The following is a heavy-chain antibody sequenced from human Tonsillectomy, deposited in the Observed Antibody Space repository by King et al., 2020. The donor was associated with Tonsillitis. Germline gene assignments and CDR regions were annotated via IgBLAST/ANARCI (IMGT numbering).Heavy chain of an antibody. J-gene: IGHJ6*02. D-gene: IGHD6-19*01. CDR2: TYYRSKWYN. Sequence: VQLPQSGPGLEKPSQTLSLTCAISGDSVSSNSAAWNWIRQSPSRGLEWLGRTYYRSKWYNDYAVSVKSRITINPDTSKNQFSLQLNSVTPEDTAVYYWSRPISSLAVADQNTYYYGMDVCGHGTMVTDSS. V-gene: IGHV6-1*01. CDR1: GDSVSSNSAA. CDR3: SRPISSLAVADQNTYYYGMDV.